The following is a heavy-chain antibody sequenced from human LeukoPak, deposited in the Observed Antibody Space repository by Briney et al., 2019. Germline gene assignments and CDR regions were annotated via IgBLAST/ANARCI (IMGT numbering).Heavy chain of an antibody. Sequence: GGSLRLSCAASGFTFSSYWMSWVRQAPGKGLEWVANIKQDGSEKYYVDSVKGRFTISRGNAKNSLYLQMNSLRAEDTAVYYCARRWDGYSVNYFDYWGQGTLVTVSS. CDR2: IKQDGSEK. V-gene: IGHV3-7*01. J-gene: IGHJ4*02. CDR1: GFTFSSYW. CDR3: ARRWDGYSVNYFDY. D-gene: IGHD5/OR15-5a*01.